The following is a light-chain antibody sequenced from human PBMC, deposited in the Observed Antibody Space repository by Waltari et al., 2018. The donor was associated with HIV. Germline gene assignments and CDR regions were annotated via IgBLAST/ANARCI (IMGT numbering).Light chain of an antibody. J-gene: IGLJ1*01. CDR2: EVS. CDR3: CSYAGSYV. CDR1: SSDVGRYNL. Sequence: QSALTQPASVSGSPGQSITISCTGTSSDVGRYNLVSWYQQHPAKAPKFMIYEVSKRPSGVSNRFSGSKSGNTASLTISGLQAEDDADYYCCSYAGSYVFGTGTKVTVL. V-gene: IGLV2-23*02.